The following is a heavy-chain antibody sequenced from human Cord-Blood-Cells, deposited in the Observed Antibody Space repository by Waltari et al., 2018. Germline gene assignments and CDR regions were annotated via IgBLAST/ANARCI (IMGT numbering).Heavy chain of an antibody. J-gene: IGHJ5*02. D-gene: IGHD2-21*02. CDR3: ARDPDTYCGGDCHNWFDP. CDR1: GYTFTGYY. V-gene: IGHV1-2*02. Sequence: QVQLVQSGAEVKKPGASVKVSCKASGYTFTGYYMHWVRQPPGQGLEWMGWINPNSGGTNYEQKFQGRVTMTRDTSISTAYMELSRLRSDDTAVYYCARDPDTYCGGDCHNWFDPWGQGTLVTVSS. CDR2: INPNSGGT.